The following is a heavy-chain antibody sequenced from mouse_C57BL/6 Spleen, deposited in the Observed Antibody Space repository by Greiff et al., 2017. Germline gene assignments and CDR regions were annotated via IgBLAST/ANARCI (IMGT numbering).Heavy chain of an antibody. CDR2: INPNYGTT. CDR3: ARSIIYDGYYDAMDY. J-gene: IGHJ4*01. Sequence: EVQLQQSGPGLVKPGASVKISCKASGYSFTDYNMNWVKQSHGKSLEWIGVINPNYGTTSYNQKFKGKATLTVDQSSSTDYMQLNSLTSENSAVYYCARSIIYDGYYDAMDYWGQGTSVTVSS. D-gene: IGHD2-3*01. V-gene: IGHV1-39*01. CDR1: GYSFTDYN.